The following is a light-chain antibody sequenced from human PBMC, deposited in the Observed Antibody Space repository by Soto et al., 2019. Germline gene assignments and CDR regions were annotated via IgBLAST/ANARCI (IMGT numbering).Light chain of an antibody. J-gene: IGKJ1*01. CDR2: AAS. CDR1: QSISSY. Sequence: DIQMTPSPSSLSASVGDRTTITCRASQSISSYLNWYQQKPGKAPKLLIYAASSLQSGVPSRVSGSGSGTDFTLTISSLQPEDVATYYCQQSYSTPWTFGQGTKVDIK. CDR3: QQSYSTPWT. V-gene: IGKV1-39*01.